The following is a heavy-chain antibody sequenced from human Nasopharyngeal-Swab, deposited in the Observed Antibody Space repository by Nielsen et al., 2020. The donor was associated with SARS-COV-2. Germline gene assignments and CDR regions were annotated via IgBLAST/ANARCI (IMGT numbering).Heavy chain of an antibody. CDR3: ARNMATEIDAFDI. V-gene: IGHV5-51*01. CDR2: IYPGDSDT. J-gene: IGHJ3*02. D-gene: IGHD5-24*01. CDR1: GYSFTSYW. Sequence: GESLKISCKGSGYSFTSYWIGWVRQMPGKGLEWMGIIYPGDSDTRYSPSFQGQVTISADKSISTAYLQWSSLKASDTAMYYCARNMATEIDAFDIWGQGTMVTVSS.